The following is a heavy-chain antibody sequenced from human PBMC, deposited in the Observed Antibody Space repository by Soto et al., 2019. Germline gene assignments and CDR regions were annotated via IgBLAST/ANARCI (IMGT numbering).Heavy chain of an antibody. CDR1: GFSLSTGGVG. V-gene: IGHV2-5*02. Sequence: QITLKESGPTLVKPTQTLTLTCTFSGFSLSTGGVGVGWIRQPPGKALEWLALIYWDDDKRYNPSLQSRLTITKDAYNQVVLSMTNMDPVDTATYYCAHRHVEVVAGSTHTFDYWGQGSLVTVSS. CDR3: AHRHVEVVAGSTHTFDY. CDR2: IYWDDDK. D-gene: IGHD2-15*01. J-gene: IGHJ4*02.